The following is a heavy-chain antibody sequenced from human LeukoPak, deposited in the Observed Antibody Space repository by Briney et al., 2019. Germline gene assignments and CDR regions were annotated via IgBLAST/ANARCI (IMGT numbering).Heavy chain of an antibody. Sequence: GASVKFSCKASGYTFTSYCMHWVRQAPGQGLEWMGIINPSGGSTSYAQKFQGRVTMTRDMSTSTVYMELSSLRSEDTAVYYCAGAPISSWFDPWGQGTLVTVSS. V-gene: IGHV1-46*01. D-gene: IGHD3-9*01. J-gene: IGHJ5*02. CDR3: AGAPISSWFDP. CDR2: INPSGGST. CDR1: GYTFTSYC.